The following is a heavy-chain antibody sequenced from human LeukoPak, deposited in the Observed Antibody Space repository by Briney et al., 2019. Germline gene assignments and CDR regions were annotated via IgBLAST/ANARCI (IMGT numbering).Heavy chain of an antibody. CDR2: INAGNGDT. V-gene: IGHV1-3*01. CDR3: AREGIGVVPQDDAFDI. CDR1: GYTFITYA. J-gene: IGHJ3*02. Sequence: ASVKVSCKASGYTFITYAIHWVRQAPGQRLEWMGWINAGNGDTKYSQKFQGRVTITADESTSTAYMELSSLRSEDTAVYYCAREGIGVVPQDDAFDIWGQGTMVTVSS. D-gene: IGHD2-2*01.